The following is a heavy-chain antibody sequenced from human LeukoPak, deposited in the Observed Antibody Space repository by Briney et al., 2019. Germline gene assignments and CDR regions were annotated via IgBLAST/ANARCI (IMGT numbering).Heavy chain of an antibody. CDR1: GGTFSSYA. CDR2: IIPILGMA. J-gene: IGHJ4*02. CDR3: ARDIEGGSYYFDY. V-gene: IGHV1-69*04. D-gene: IGHD1-26*01. Sequence: SVKVSCKASGGTFSSYAISWVRQAPGQGLEWMGRIIPILGMANYAQKFQGRVTITADKSTSTAYMELSSLRSEDTAVYYCARDIEGGSYYFDYWGQGTLVTVSS.